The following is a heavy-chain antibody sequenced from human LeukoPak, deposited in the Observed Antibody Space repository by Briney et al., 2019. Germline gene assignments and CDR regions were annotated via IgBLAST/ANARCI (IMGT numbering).Heavy chain of an antibody. CDR1: GYTFTGYY. Sequence: GASVKVSCKASGYTFTGYYIHWVRQAPGQGLEWMGWINPNSGGTNYAQKFQGRVTMTRDTSISTAYMELSRLRSDDTAVYYCARHDGYGSGRWDWFDPWGQGTLVTVSS. J-gene: IGHJ5*02. D-gene: IGHD3-10*01. CDR2: INPNSGGT. V-gene: IGHV1-2*02. CDR3: ARHDGYGSGRWDWFDP.